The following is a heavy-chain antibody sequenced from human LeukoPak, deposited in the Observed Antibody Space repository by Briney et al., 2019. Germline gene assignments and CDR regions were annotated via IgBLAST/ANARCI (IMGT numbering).Heavy chain of an antibody. Sequence: GGSLRLSCAASGFTFSSYSMNWVRQAPGKGLEWVSQISRSSTTIYYADSVKGRFIISRDNDKNSVFLQMNSLRAEDTAVYYCARDSYSSSRNDYWGQGTLVTASS. CDR3: ARDSYSSSRNDY. J-gene: IGHJ4*02. CDR1: GFTFSSYS. V-gene: IGHV3-48*01. CDR2: ISRSSTTI. D-gene: IGHD6-13*01.